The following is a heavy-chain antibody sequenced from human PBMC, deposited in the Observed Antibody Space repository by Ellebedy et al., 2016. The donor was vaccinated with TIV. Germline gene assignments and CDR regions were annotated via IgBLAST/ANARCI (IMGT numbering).Heavy chain of an antibody. CDR1: GFTFSSYA. V-gene: IGHV3-30*04. CDR2: ISYDGSNK. D-gene: IGHD3-10*01. J-gene: IGHJ4*02. CDR3: ARGGPMVRGVIGPYPY. Sequence: GESLKISXAASGFTFSSYAMHWVRQAPGKGLEWVAVISYDGSNKYYADSVKGRFTISRDNSKNTLYLQMNSLRAEDTAVYYCARGGPMVRGVIGPYPYWGQGTLVTVSS.